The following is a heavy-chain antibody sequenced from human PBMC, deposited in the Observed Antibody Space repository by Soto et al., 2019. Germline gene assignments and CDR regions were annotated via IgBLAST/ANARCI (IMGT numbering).Heavy chain of an antibody. CDR1: GGTFSSYA. J-gene: IGHJ3*02. Sequence: SVKVSCKASGGTFSSYAISWVRQAPGQGLESMGGIIPIFGTANYAQKFQGRVTITADESTSTAYMELSSLRSEDTAVYYCARDFANFDAFDIWGQGTMVTVSS. D-gene: IGHD1-7*01. CDR3: ARDFANFDAFDI. V-gene: IGHV1-69*13. CDR2: IIPIFGTA.